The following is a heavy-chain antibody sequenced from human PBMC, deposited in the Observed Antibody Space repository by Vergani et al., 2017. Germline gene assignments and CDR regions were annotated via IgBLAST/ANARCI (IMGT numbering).Heavy chain of an antibody. Sequence: VRLVESGGDLVQPGGSLRLSCAASGFTFIMHAMSWVRQAPGKGLEWVSTLSASDRRTHYADSVKGRFTISRDNSKNTLFLHMNSLRPEDTAVYYCAKVGRSEVAGTFGAFDIWGQGTMVTVSS. CDR3: AKVGRSEVAGTFGAFDI. D-gene: IGHD6-19*01. V-gene: IGHV3-23*04. CDR1: GFTFIMHA. J-gene: IGHJ3*02. CDR2: LSASDRRT.